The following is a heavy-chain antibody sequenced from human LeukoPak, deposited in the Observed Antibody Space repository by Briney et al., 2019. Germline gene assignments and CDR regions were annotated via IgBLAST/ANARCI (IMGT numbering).Heavy chain of an antibody. CDR2: IFGGGST. V-gene: IGHV3-66*01. Sequence: PGGSLRLSCAASGFSIRNNYMTWVRQAPGKGLEWVSIIFGGGSTYYADSVKGRFTISRDNSKNTLYLQMNSLRGDDTAVYYCARDYDYDSSGYSSDWGQRTLVTVSS. D-gene: IGHD3-22*01. CDR1: GFSIRNNY. CDR3: ARDYDYDSSGYSSD. J-gene: IGHJ4*02.